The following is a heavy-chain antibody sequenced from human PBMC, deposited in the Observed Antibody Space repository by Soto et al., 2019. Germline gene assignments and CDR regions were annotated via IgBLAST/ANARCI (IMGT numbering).Heavy chain of an antibody. D-gene: IGHD6-13*01. Sequence: GGSRRLACGASGFTFSSYAMSWVRQAPGEGLEWVSAISGSGGSTYYADSVKGRFTISRDNSKNTLYLQMNSLRAEDTAVYYCAKDPLDSSSWYGGSWFDPWGQGTLVTVSS. CDR2: ISGSGGST. CDR1: GFTFSSYA. J-gene: IGHJ5*02. CDR3: AKDPLDSSSWYGGSWFDP. V-gene: IGHV3-23*01.